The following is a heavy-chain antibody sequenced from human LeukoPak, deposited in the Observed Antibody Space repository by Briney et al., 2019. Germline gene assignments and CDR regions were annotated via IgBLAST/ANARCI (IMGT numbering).Heavy chain of an antibody. D-gene: IGHD6-13*01. CDR1: GFSLRTSGVG. J-gene: IGHJ4*02. CDR3: AHRHRGAAAGTWSH. Sequence: SGPTLVKPTQTLTLTCTFSGFSLRTSGVGVGWIRQPPGKALEWLALIYWDDDKRYSPSLKSRLTITKDTSKNQVVLTMTNMDPVDTATYYCAHRHRGAAAGTWSHWGQGTLVTVSS. CDR2: IYWDDDK. V-gene: IGHV2-5*02.